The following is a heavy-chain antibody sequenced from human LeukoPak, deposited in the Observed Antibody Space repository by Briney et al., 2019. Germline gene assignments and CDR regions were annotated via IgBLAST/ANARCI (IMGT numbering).Heavy chain of an antibody. CDR3: ARMGPRVPFSFDY. J-gene: IGHJ4*02. D-gene: IGHD3-3*01. Sequence: GGSLRLSCAASGFTFSDYYMSWIRRAPGKGLEWVSYISSSSSYTNYADSVKGRFTISRDNAKNSLYLQMNSLRAEDTAVYYCARMGPRVPFSFDYWGQGTLVTVSS. V-gene: IGHV3-11*03. CDR1: GFTFSDYY. CDR2: ISSSSSYT.